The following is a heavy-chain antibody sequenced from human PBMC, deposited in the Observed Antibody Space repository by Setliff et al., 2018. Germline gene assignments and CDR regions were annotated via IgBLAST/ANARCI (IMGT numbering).Heavy chain of an antibody. D-gene: IGHD1-7*01. CDR3: AKPQLELRWGFES. V-gene: IGHV3-30-3*02. Sequence: PGGSLRLSCAASGFTFSNYEMNWVRQAPGKGLEWVALISYDGNNKYYADSVKGRFTISRDSSKNTLYLQMNSLRAEDTAVYYCAKPQLELRWGFESWGQGTLVTVSS. CDR2: ISYDGNNK. J-gene: IGHJ4*02. CDR1: GFTFSNYE.